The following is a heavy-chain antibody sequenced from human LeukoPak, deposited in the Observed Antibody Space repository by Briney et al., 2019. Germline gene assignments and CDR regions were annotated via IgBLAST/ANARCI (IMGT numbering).Heavy chain of an antibody. CDR1: GYTFARHG. J-gene: IGHJ6*03. CDR3: ARDLAEVFFDYYYYMDV. V-gene: IGHV1-18*01. CDR2: ISSYNGNT. D-gene: IGHD3-3*01. Sequence: GASVKVSCKASGYTFARHGITWVRQAPGQGLEWMGWISSYNGNTNYAQKFQGRVTMTTDTSTSTAYMELKSLRYDDTAVYYCARDLAEVFFDYYYYMDVWGKGTTVTVSS.